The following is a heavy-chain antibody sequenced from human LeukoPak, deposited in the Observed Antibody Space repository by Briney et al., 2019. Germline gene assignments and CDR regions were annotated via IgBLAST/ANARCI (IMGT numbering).Heavy chain of an antibody. J-gene: IGHJ4*02. D-gene: IGHD6-13*01. Sequence: TLSLTCTVSGGSISSYYWSWIRQPPGKALEWLALIYWDDDKRYSPSLKSRLTITKDTSKNQVVLTMTNMDPVDTATYYCAHRTSTAGTYDYWGQGTLVTVSS. V-gene: IGHV2-5*08. CDR2: IYWDDDK. CDR3: AHRTSTAGTYDY. CDR1: GGSISSYYW.